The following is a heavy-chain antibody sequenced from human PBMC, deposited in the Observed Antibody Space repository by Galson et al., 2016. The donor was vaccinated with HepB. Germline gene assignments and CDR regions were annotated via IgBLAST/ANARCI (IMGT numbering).Heavy chain of an antibody. CDR3: ARDRSNYDCWSDYMPDYYFDY. CDR1: GSTISGSW. D-gene: IGHD3-3*01. Sequence: SLRLSCAVSGSTISGSWMYWVRQAPGKGLEWVANINPDGSVKNYVDSVKGRFTISRDNAKNSLYLQMNSLRAEDTAVYYCARDRSNYDCWSDYMPDYYFDYWGQGTLVTVSS. V-gene: IGHV3-7*01. J-gene: IGHJ4*02. CDR2: INPDGSVK.